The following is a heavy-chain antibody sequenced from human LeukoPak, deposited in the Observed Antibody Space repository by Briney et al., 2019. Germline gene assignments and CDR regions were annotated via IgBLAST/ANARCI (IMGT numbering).Heavy chain of an antibody. D-gene: IGHD4-11*01. V-gene: IGHV3-23*01. CDR2: ISNSGGYT. CDR1: GFTFSSSA. Sequence: PGGSLRLSCAASGFTFSSSAMSWVRQAPGKGLEWVSAISNSGGYTYYADSVQGRFTISRDSSKDTLYLQMNSLRAEDTAVYYCARSFTVTTSFDYWGQGTLVTVSS. CDR3: ARSFTVTTSFDY. J-gene: IGHJ4*02.